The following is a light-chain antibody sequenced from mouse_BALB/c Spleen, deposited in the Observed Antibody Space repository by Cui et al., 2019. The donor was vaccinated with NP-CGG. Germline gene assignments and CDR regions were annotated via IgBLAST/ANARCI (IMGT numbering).Light chain of an antibody. CDR2: GTN. CDR3: TLWYSNHWV. V-gene: IGLV1*01. Sequence: QAVVTQESALTTSPGETVTLTCRSSTGAVTTSNYANWVQEKPDHLFTGLIGGTNNRAPGVPARSSGSLIGDKAALTITGAQTEDEAIYFCTLWYSNHWVFGGGTKTDCP. CDR1: TGAVTTSNY. J-gene: IGLJ1*01.